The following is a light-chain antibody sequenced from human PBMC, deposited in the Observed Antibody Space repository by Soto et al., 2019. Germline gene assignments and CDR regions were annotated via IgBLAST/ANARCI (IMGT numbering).Light chain of an antibody. Sequence: QSALTQPASVSGSPGQSITISCTGTSSDVGSYNYVSWYQQHPGKASKLMIYDVSNRPSGVSFRFSGSKSGNTASLTISGLQAEDEADYYCNSYTGSSTPYVFGTGTKVTVL. CDR2: DVS. J-gene: IGLJ1*01. CDR1: SSDVGSYNY. V-gene: IGLV2-14*03. CDR3: NSYTGSSTPYV.